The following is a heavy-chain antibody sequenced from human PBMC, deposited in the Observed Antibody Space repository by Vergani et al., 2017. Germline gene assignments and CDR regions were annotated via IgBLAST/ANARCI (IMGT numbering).Heavy chain of an antibody. Sequence: QVQLVQSGAEVKKPGSSVKVSCKASGGTFSSYTISWVRQAPGQGLEWMGRIIPILGIANYAQKFQGRVTITADKSTSRAYMELSSLRSEDTAGYYCARIVVVTAPPPPYGMDVWGQGTTVTVSS. CDR2: IIPILGIA. CDR1: GGTFSSYT. D-gene: IGHD2-21*02. CDR3: ARIVVVTAPPPPYGMDV. V-gene: IGHV1-69*02. J-gene: IGHJ6*02.